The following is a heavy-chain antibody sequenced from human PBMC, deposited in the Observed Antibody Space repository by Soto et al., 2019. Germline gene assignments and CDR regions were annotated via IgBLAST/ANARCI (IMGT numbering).Heavy chain of an antibody. CDR2: ISAYNGNT. Sequence: ASVKVSCKASGYTFTSYGISWVRQAPGQGLEWMGWISAYNGNTNYAQKLQGRVTMTTDTSTSTAYMELRSLRSDDTAVYYCARGCSGGSCYYYYYYGMDVWGQGTTVTVSS. V-gene: IGHV1-18*01. J-gene: IGHJ6*02. D-gene: IGHD2-15*01. CDR1: GYTFTSYG. CDR3: ARGCSGGSCYYYYYYGMDV.